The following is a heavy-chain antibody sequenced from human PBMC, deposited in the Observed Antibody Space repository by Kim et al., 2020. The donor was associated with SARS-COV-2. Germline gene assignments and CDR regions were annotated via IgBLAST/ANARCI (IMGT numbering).Heavy chain of an antibody. CDR3: AKASITMRVVAMGGMDV. CDR1: GFTFSSYA. V-gene: IGHV3-23*01. Sequence: GGSLRLSCAASGFTFSSYAMSWVRQAPGKGLEWVSAISGSGGSTYYADSVKGRFTISRDNSKNTLYLQMNSLRAEETAVYYCAKASITMRVVAMGGMDVWGQGTTVTVSS. D-gene: IGHD3-22*01. J-gene: IGHJ6*02. CDR2: ISGSGGST.